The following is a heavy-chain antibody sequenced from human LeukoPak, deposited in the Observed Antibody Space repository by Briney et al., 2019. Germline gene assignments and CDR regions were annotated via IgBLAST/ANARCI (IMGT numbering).Heavy chain of an antibody. CDR2: IFYSGST. CDR3: ARDRGYSYGYDRGFDY. J-gene: IGHJ4*02. Sequence: KPSQTLSLTCTVSGDSISSGGYYWNWIRQHPGKGLEWIGYIFYSGSTYYNPSLKSRVTISVDTSKNQFSLKLTSVTAADTAVYYCARDRGYSYGYDRGFDYWGQGTLVTVSS. CDR1: GDSISSGGYY. D-gene: IGHD5-18*01. V-gene: IGHV4-31*03.